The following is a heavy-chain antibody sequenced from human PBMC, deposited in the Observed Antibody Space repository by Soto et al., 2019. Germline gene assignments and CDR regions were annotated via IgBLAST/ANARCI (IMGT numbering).Heavy chain of an antibody. V-gene: IGHV3-48*02. CDR2: ISSSSSTI. D-gene: IGHD5-12*01. J-gene: IGHJ6*02. CDR1: GFTFSSYS. Sequence: AGGSLRLSCAASGFTFSSYSMNWVRQAPGKGLEWFSYISSSSSTIYYADSVKGRFTISRGNAKNSLYLQMNSLRDEDTAVYYCARVSRYSGYDFDEGRYGMDVWGQGTTVTVSS. CDR3: ARVSRYSGYDFDEGRYGMDV.